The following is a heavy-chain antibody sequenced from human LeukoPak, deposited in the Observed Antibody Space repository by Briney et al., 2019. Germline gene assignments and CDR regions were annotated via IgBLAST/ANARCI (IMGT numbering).Heavy chain of an antibody. V-gene: IGHV3-64D*06. Sequence: GGSLRLSCSASGFTFSSYAMHWVRQAPGKGLEYVSAISSNGGSTYYADSVKGRFTISRDNSKNTLYLQMSSLRAEDTAVCYCVKDHITVAGIYYFDYWGQGTLVTVSS. CDR3: VKDHITVAGIYYFDY. CDR2: ISSNGGST. J-gene: IGHJ4*02. D-gene: IGHD6-19*01. CDR1: GFTFSSYA.